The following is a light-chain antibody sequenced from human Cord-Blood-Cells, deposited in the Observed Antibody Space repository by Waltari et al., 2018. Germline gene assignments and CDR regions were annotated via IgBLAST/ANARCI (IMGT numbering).Light chain of an antibody. Sequence: QSALTQPASVSGSPGQSITIPCTGTISDVGGYNYDSWYQQHPGKAPKLMIYDVSKRPSGVSNRFSGSKSGNTASLTISGIQAEDEADYYCSSYTSSSTWVFGGGTKLTVL. V-gene: IGLV2-14*01. J-gene: IGLJ3*02. CDR1: ISDVGGYNY. CDR3: SSYTSSSTWV. CDR2: DVS.